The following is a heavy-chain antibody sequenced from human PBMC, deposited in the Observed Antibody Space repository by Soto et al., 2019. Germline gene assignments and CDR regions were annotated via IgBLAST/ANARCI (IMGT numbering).Heavy chain of an antibody. J-gene: IGHJ5*02. V-gene: IGHV3-30*18. CDR1: GFSFNKYG. Sequence: QVHLVESGGGVGQPGTSLRLSCAASGFSFNKYGMHWVRQAPGKGLEWVAYVSSDGSNQYYADSVKGRFTISRDNSKSTLYLQLDSLRVDDTAVYYCAKDRVIQLLPIWPDPWGQGTLVTVSS. CDR2: VSSDGSNQ. D-gene: IGHD2-2*01. CDR3: AKDRVIQLLPIWPDP.